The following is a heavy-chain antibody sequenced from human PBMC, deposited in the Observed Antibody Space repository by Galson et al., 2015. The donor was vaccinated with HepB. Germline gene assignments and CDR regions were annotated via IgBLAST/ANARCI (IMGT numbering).Heavy chain of an antibody. CDR2: IKQDGRQK. Sequence: SLRLSCAASGFTFSSYWMSWVRPAPGKGLEWVANIKQDGRQKYYVESVKGRFTISRHNSKKSLYLQMNSLRAEDTAGYYCATDSSGAYWGQGTLVTVSS. CDR1: GFTFSSYW. V-gene: IGHV3-7*01. J-gene: IGHJ4*02. CDR3: ATDSSGAY. D-gene: IGHD3-22*01.